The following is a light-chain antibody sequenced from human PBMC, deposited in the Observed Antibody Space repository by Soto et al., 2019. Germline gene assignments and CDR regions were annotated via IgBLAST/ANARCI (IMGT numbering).Light chain of an antibody. CDR3: QQYNNWPPIT. V-gene: IGKV3-15*01. CDR2: AAS. CDR1: QRVRGD. Sequence: EIVLTQSPGTLSLSPWERATLSCRASQRVRGDSLAWYQQTPGQPPRLLIYAASTRATGIPARFSGSGSGTEFTLTISSLQSEDFAVYYCQQYNNWPPITFGQGTRLEI. J-gene: IGKJ5*01.